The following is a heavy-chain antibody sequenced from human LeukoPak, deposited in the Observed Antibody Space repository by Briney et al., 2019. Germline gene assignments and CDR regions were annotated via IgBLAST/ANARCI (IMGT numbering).Heavy chain of an antibody. V-gene: IGHV1-46*01. J-gene: IGHJ4*02. CDR1: GYTFTSYY. CDR3: ARDIFYYDSSGYDDY. D-gene: IGHD3-22*01. CDR2: INPSGGST. Sequence: ASVKVSCKASGYTFTSYYMHWVRQAPGQGLEWMGIINPSGGSTSYAQKFQGRVTMTRDTSTSTVYMELSSLRSEDTAVYYCARDIFYYDSSGYDDYWAREPWSPSPQ.